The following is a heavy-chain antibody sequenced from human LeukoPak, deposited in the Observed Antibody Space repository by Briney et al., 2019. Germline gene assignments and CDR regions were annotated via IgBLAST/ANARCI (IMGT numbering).Heavy chain of an antibody. CDR2: INHSGST. CDR1: GGSFSGYY. CDR3: AGVVDTALGWFDP. Sequence: SETLSLTCAVYGGSFSGYYWSWIRQPPGKGLEWIGEINHSGSTNYNPSPKSRVTISVDTSKNQFSLKLSSVTAADTAVYYCAGVVDTALGWFDPWGQGTLVTVSS. V-gene: IGHV4-34*01. J-gene: IGHJ5*02. D-gene: IGHD5-18*01.